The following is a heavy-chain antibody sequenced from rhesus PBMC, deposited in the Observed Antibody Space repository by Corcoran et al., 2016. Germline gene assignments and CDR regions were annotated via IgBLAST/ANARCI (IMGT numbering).Heavy chain of an antibody. CDR1: GFTFSSYW. CDR3: AKEYCSSTYCSQVGDY. CDR2: LNSGGGST. J-gene: IGHJ4*01. Sequence: EVQLVESGGGLAKPGGSLRLSCAASGFTFSSYWMNWFRPAPGKGLEWVSALNSGGGSTEYAESVKGRFTISRDNSKNTLSLQMNSLRAEDTAVYYCAKEYCSSTYCSQVGDYWGQGVLVTVSS. V-gene: IGHV3S25*01. D-gene: IGHD2-15*01.